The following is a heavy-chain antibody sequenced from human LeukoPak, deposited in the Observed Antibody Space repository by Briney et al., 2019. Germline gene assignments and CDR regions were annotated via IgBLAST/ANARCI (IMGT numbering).Heavy chain of an antibody. CDR1: GFTFSSYG. CDR2: ISYDGSNK. J-gene: IGHJ4*02. V-gene: IGHV3-30*18. CDR3: AKDTSTAVPL. D-gene: IGHD6-19*01. Sequence: PGGSLRLSCAASGFTFSSYGMPWVRQAPGKGLEWVAVISYDGSNKYYADSVKGRFTISRDNSKNTLYLQMNSLRAEDTAVYYCAKDTSTAVPLWGQGTLVTVSS.